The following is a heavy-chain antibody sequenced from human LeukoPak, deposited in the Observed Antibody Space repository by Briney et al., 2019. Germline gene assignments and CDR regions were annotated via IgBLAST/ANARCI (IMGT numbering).Heavy chain of an antibody. V-gene: IGHV4-39*01. Sequence: PSETLSLTCTVSGGSFSSTNYFWGWIRQPPGKGLEWIGTIYFGGSGGTYYNPSLRSRVTISVDTSKNQFSLNLSSVTAADTAIYYCARQRDYYDSSGYPRGLAYFQHWGQGTLVTVSS. J-gene: IGHJ1*01. D-gene: IGHD3-22*01. CDR3: ARQRDYYDSSGYPRGLAYFQH. CDR2: IYFGGSGGT. CDR1: GGSFSSTNYF.